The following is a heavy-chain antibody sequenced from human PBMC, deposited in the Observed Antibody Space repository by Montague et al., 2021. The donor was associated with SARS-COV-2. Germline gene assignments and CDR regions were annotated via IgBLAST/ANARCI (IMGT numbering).Heavy chain of an antibody. V-gene: IGHV4-39*01. Sequence: SETLYLTCTVSGGSIITSNHYWGWLCQPPGKGLEWIGSGDYSGSTSYNPSLTSRVTISVDTSKNQFSLKLTSVTAADTAVYYCARHVGRGPDAMDWFDPWGQGTLITVSS. CDR2: GDYSGST. D-gene: IGHD2-2*01. CDR1: GGSIITSNHY. J-gene: IGHJ5*02. CDR3: ARHVGRGPDAMDWFDP.